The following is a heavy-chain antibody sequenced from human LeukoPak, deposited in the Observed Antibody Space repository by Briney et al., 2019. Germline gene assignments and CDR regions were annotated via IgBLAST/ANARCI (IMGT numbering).Heavy chain of an antibody. V-gene: IGHV1-69*13. D-gene: IGHD2-21*02. CDR1: GGTFSSYA. Sequence: ASVKVSCKASGGTFSSYAISWDRQAPGQGLEWMGGIIPIFGTANYAQKFQGRVTITADESTSTAYMELSSLRSEDTAVYYCARGAGQYCGGDCYPYYFDYWGQGTLVTVS. CDR2: IIPIFGTA. CDR3: ARGAGQYCGGDCYPYYFDY. J-gene: IGHJ4*02.